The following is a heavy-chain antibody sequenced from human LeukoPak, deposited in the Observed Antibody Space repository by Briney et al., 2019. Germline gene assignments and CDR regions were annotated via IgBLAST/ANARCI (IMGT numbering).Heavy chain of an antibody. CDR3: AKDLPVTETGNDV. CDR1: GFTFSNYG. V-gene: IGHV3-23*01. CDR2: ISGSGART. Sequence: GGSLRLSCAASGFTFSNYGMSWVRQAPGKGLEWVSAISGSGARTYYADSVKGRFTISRDNSKNTLCLQMNTLRAEDTALYYCAKDLPVTETGNDVWGQGTMVTVSS. D-gene: IGHD7-27*01. J-gene: IGHJ3*01.